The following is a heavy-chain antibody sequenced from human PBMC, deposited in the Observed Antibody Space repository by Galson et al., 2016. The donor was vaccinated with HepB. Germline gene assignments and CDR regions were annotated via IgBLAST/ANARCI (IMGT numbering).Heavy chain of an antibody. Sequence: SLRLSCATSGFIFSSQWMNWVRHTPEKGLEWVANINPGGDEKRYVDSVKGRFTVSRDNAKNSLYLQMDTAMCYCARDIILASYPRAFDTWGHGTKVTVSS. CDR2: INPGGDEK. D-gene: IGHD2-8*02. V-gene: IGHV3-7*01. CDR3: ASYPRAFDT. CDR1: GFIFSSQW. J-gene: IGHJ3*02.